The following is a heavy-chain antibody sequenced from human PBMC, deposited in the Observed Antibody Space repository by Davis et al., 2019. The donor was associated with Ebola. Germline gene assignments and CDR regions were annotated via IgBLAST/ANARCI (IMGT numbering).Heavy chain of an antibody. CDR3: ASGSSGWYYYYYGMDV. J-gene: IGHJ6*02. V-gene: IGHV3-74*01. CDR1: GFTVSSNY. D-gene: IGHD6-19*01. Sequence: PGGSLRLSCAASGFTVSSNYMSWVRQAPGKGLVWVSRINSDGSSTSYADSVKGRFTISRDNAKNTLYLQMNSLRAEDTAVYYCASGSSGWYYYYYGMDVWGQGTTVTVSS. CDR2: INSDGSST.